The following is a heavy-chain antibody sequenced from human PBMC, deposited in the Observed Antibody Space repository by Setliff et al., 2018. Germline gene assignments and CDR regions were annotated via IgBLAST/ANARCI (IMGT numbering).Heavy chain of an antibody. CDR2: IYHDGPS. Sequence: SETLSLTCAVSGVSINSLNWWTWVRQSPGKGLEWIGYIYHDGPSVHYNPSLKSRVTMSVDKSKNQFSLKLSSVTAADTALYYCAIGGGYCDFFDCFPFDNWGQGFLVTVSS. CDR3: AIGGGYCDFFDCFPFDN. V-gene: IGHV4-4*02. D-gene: IGHD3-16*01. CDR1: GVSINSLNW. J-gene: IGHJ4*02.